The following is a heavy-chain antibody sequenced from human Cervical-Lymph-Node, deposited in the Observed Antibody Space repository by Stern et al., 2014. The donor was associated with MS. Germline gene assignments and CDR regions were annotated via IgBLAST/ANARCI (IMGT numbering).Heavy chain of an antibody. CDR2: IYTTGST. J-gene: IGHJ4*02. CDR3: ARDKEDTNMAFRYFDN. Sequence: QLQLQESGPGLVKPSQTLSLTCTVSGGSVGSGSYDWSWIRQPAGKGLEWIGRIYTTGSTYYNPSLKSRVSLSIDTSKNQFSLKLPSVTAADTAVYYCARDKEDTNMAFRYFDNWGQGTLVTVSS. D-gene: IGHD5-18*01. CDR1: GGSVGSGSYD. V-gene: IGHV4-61*02.